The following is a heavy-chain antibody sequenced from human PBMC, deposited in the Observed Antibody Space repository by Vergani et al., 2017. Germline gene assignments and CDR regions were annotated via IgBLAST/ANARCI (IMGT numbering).Heavy chain of an antibody. V-gene: IGHV3-21*01. CDR3: ATDYGGVDAFDI. J-gene: IGHJ3*02. Sequence: EVQLLESGGGLIKPGGSLRLSCAASGFTFSSYSMNWVRQAPGKGLEWVSSISSSSSYIYYADSVKGRFTISRDNAKNSLYLQMNSLRAEDTAVYYCATDYGGVDAFDIWGQGTMVTVSS. CDR1: GFTFSSYS. D-gene: IGHD4-23*01. CDR2: ISSSSSYI.